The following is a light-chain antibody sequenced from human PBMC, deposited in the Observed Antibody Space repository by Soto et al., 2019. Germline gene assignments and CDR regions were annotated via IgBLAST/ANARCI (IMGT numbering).Light chain of an antibody. Sequence: QSALTQPASVSGSPGQSITISCTGASSVVGGYNYVSWYQHHPGKAPKLMISDVSNRPSGVSNRFSGSKSGNTASLTISGLQAEDEADYYCTSFTSTSTPRVFGGGTKLT. CDR1: SSVVGGYNY. CDR3: TSFTSTSTPRV. CDR2: DVS. V-gene: IGLV2-14*03. J-gene: IGLJ2*01.